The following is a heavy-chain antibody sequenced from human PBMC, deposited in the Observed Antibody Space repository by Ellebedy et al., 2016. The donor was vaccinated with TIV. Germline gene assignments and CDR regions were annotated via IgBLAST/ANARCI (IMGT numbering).Heavy chain of an antibody. V-gene: IGHV3-30-3*01. Sequence: GESLKISCAASGFTFSSYAMHWVRQAPGKGLEWVAVISYDGSNKYYADSVKGRFTISRDNSKNTLYLQMNSLRAEDTAVYYCARGTPLGIVVVPAAAFDYWGQGTLVTVSS. CDR2: ISYDGSNK. J-gene: IGHJ4*02. D-gene: IGHD2-2*03. CDR1: GFTFSSYA. CDR3: ARGTPLGIVVVPAAAFDY.